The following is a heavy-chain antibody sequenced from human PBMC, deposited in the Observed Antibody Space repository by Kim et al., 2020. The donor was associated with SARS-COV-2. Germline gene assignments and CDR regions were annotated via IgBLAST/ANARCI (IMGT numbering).Heavy chain of an antibody. Sequence: SETLSLTCTVSGGSISSYYWSWIRQPAGKGLEWIGRIYTSGSTNYNPSLKSRVTMSVDTSKNQFSLKLSSVTAADTAVYYCARDNYDSSGYYYSNAFDIWGQGTMVTVSS. CDR3: ARDNYDSSGYYYSNAFDI. V-gene: IGHV4-4*07. J-gene: IGHJ3*02. CDR1: GGSISSYY. CDR2: IYTSGST. D-gene: IGHD3-22*01.